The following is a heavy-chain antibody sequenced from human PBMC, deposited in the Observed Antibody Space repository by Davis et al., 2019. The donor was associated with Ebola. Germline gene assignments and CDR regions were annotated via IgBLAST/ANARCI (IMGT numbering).Heavy chain of an antibody. CDR2: IKQDGSEK. CDR3: AREGTIRGVNFDY. J-gene: IGHJ4*02. V-gene: IGHV3-7*03. Sequence: GESLKISCAASGFTFISYAMSWVRQAPGKGLEWVANIKQDGSEKYYVDSVKGRFTIYRDNAKNSLYLQMNSLRAEDTAVYYCAREGTIRGVNFDYWGQGTLVTVSS. CDR1: GFTFISYA. D-gene: IGHD3-10*01.